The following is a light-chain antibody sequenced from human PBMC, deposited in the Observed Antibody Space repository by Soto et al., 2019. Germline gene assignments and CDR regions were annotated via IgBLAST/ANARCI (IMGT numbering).Light chain of an antibody. J-gene: IGLJ1*01. CDR1: SSDVGGYNY. CDR2: EVS. Sequence: QSALTQPASVSGSPGQSITISCTGTSSDVGGYNYVSWYQQHPGKAPKLMIYEVSNWPSGVSNRFSGSKSGNTASLTISGLQTEDEADYYCSPYSSSSTLYVFGTGTKLTVL. CDR3: SPYSSSSTLYV. V-gene: IGLV2-14*01.